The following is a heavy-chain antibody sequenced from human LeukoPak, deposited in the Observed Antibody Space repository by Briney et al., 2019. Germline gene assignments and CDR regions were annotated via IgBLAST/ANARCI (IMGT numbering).Heavy chain of an antibody. CDR3: ASGSAAGTYYYGMDV. V-gene: IGHV4-59*01. J-gene: IGHJ6*02. D-gene: IGHD6-13*01. CDR1: GGSISSYY. Sequence: SETLSLTCTVSGGSISSYYWSWIRQPPGKGLEWIGYIYYSGSTNYNPSLKSRVTISVDTSKNQFSLKLSSVTAADTAVYCWASGSAAGTYYYGMDVWGQGTTVTVSS. CDR2: IYYSGST.